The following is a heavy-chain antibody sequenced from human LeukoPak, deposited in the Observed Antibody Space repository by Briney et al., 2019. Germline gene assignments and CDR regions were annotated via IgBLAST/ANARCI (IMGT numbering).Heavy chain of an antibody. CDR1: GYTFTGYY. CDR3: ARLSIIAAATIG. Sequence: ASVKVSCKASGYTFTGYYMHWVRQAPGQGLEWMGRINPNSGGTNYAQKFRDRVTMTRDTSISTTYMELSRLRSDDTAVYYCARLSIIAAATIGWGQGTLVTVSS. J-gene: IGHJ4*02. V-gene: IGHV1-2*06. CDR2: INPNSGGT. D-gene: IGHD1-26*01.